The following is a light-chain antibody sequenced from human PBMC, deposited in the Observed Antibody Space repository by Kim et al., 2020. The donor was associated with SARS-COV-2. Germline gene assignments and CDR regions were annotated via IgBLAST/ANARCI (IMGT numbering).Light chain of an antibody. V-gene: IGLV3-1*01. CDR3: QAWDTTTAV. CDR1: NLGNKY. Sequence: VSSGQTAASTCTGDNLGNKYTSWYQQRPGPSPMMVIYQAAKRPSGIPERFSGSNSGNTATLTISGTQAIDAADYYCQAWDTTTAVFGTGTKVTVL. J-gene: IGLJ1*01. CDR2: QAA.